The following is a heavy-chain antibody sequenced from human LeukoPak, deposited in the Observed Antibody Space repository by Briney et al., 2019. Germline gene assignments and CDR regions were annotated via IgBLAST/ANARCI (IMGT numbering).Heavy chain of an antibody. V-gene: IGHV3-23*01. J-gene: IGHJ4*02. CDR1: GFTFSSYG. Sequence: PGGTLRLSCAASGFTFSSYGMSWVRQAPGKGLEWVSVISGSGGTTYYADSVKGRFTISRDNSKNTLYLQMNSLRAEDTAVYYCAKAGYNWNDVANYDYWGQGTLVTVSS. D-gene: IGHD1-20*01. CDR3: AKAGYNWNDVANYDY. CDR2: ISGSGGTT.